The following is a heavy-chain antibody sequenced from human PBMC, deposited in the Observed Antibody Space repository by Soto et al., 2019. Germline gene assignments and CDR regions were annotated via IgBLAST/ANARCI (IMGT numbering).Heavy chain of an antibody. CDR1: GNSFSDYY. CDR2: VFHSATT. CDR3: ARGHFSSGWPIDH. J-gene: IGHJ4*02. Sequence: QVHLQESGPGLLKPSETLTLTCTVSGNSFSDYYWNWIRQAPGKGLEWIGFVFHSATTSYNPSLKSRVAISDDTSKKQFFLRLTSLTAADTAIYYCARGHFSSGWPIDHWGQGILVTVSS. D-gene: IGHD3-22*01. V-gene: IGHV4-59*12.